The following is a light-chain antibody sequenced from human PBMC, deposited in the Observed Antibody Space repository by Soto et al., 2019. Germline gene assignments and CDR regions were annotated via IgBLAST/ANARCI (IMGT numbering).Light chain of an antibody. Sequence: QSALTQPASVSGSPGQSITISCAGSSSDIGAYNYVSWYQHHPGKAPKLMIYDVTNRPSGVSDRFSGSKSGNTASLTISGLQAEDEADYYCLSYTSSSTLWVFGGGTKVTVL. CDR3: LSYTSSSTLWV. CDR1: SSDIGAYNY. CDR2: DVT. V-gene: IGLV2-14*03. J-gene: IGLJ3*02.